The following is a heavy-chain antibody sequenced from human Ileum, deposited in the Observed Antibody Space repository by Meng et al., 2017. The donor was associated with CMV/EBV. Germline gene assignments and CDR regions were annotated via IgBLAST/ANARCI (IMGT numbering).Heavy chain of an antibody. CDR2: TYYRSKWYD. CDR3: AREMGAHDY. V-gene: IGHV6-1*01. D-gene: IGHD4/OR15-4a*01. Sequence: GQVQPSGPGLVKHSQTLSLHCATPGDSVSSNIAAWSWIRQSPSRGLEWLGRTYYRSKWYDDYAVSVKSRVTITPDTSKNQFSLHLNSVSPEDTAIYFCAREMGAHDYWGQGTLVTVSS. J-gene: IGHJ4*02. CDR1: GDSVSSNIAA.